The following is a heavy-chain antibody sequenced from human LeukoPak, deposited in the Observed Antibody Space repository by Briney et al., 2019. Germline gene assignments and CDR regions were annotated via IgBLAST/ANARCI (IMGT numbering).Heavy chain of an antibody. CDR1: GGSISSYY. J-gene: IGHJ4*02. CDR2: INHSGST. D-gene: IGHD1-14*01. V-gene: IGHV4-34*01. CDR3: AGDQAVAYLNLGTRALDY. Sequence: PSETLSLTCTVSGGSISSYYWSWIRQPPGKGLEWIGEINHSGSTNYNPSLKSRVTISVDTSKNQFSLKLSSVTAADTAVYYCAGDQAVAYLNLGTRALDYWGQGTLVTVSS.